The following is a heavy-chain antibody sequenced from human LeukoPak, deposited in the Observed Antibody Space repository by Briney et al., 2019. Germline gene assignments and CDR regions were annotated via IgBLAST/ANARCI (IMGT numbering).Heavy chain of an antibody. CDR2: IYHSGST. Sequence: SETLSLTCAVSGYSISSGYYWGWIRQPPGKGLEWIGSIYHSGSTYYNPSLKSRVTISVDTSKNQFSLKLSSVTAADTAVYYCARELVLWFGELTHVDVWGKGTTVTVSS. J-gene: IGHJ6*04. V-gene: IGHV4-38-2*02. CDR1: GYSISSGYY. D-gene: IGHD3-10*01. CDR3: ARELVLWFGELTHVDV.